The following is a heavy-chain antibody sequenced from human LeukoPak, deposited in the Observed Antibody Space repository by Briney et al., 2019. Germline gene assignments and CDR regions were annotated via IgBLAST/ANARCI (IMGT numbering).Heavy chain of an antibody. CDR1: GGSISSYY. V-gene: IGHV4-59*01. J-gene: IGHJ4*02. D-gene: IGHD2-2*02. Sequence: SETLSLTCTVSGGSISSYYWSWIRQPPGKGLEWIGYIYYSGSTNYNPSLKSRVTISVDTSKNQFSLKLSSVTAADTAVYYCARNGVPGYCSSTSCYTIFDYWGQGTLVTVSP. CDR3: ARNGVPGYCSSTSCYTIFDY. CDR2: IYYSGST.